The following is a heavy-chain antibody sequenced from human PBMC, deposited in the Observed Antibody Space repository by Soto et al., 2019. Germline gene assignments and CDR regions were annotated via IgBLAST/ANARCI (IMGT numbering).Heavy chain of an antibody. J-gene: IGHJ4*02. CDR1: GGSFSGYY. CDR3: AREYYYGSGSYYNGFDY. D-gene: IGHD3-10*01. Sequence: QVQLQQWGAGLLKPSETLSLTCAVYGGSFSGYYWSWIRQPPGKGLEWIGEINHSGSTNYNPSLKSRVTISVHTSKYQFSLKLSSVTAADTAVYYCAREYYYGSGSYYNGFDYWGQGTLVTVSS. V-gene: IGHV4-34*01. CDR2: INHSGST.